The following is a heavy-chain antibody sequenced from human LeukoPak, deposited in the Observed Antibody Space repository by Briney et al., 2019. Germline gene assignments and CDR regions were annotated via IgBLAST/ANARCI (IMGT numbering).Heavy chain of an antibody. J-gene: IGHJ4*02. D-gene: IGHD6-13*01. CDR3: ARDIGQQLVHFDF. CDR1: GGSVSSYY. Sequence: SETLSLTCTVSGGSVSSYYWSWIRQPAGKGLEWIGRILTSGTTDYNPSLKSRVTMSVDSSKNHFYLKLTPLTAADTAVYYCARDIGQQLVHFDFWGQGTLVTVSS. CDR2: ILTSGTT. V-gene: IGHV4-4*07.